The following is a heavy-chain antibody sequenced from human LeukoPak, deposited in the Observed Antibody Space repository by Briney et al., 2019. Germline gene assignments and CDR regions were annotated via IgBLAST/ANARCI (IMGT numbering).Heavy chain of an antibody. CDR2: IYHSGST. CDR1: GGSISSGGYY. Sequence: SQTLSLTCTVSGGSISSGGYYWSWIQQPPGKGLEWIGYIYHSGSTYYNPSLKSRVTISVDRSKNQFSLKLSSVTAADTAVYYCARGLYYDFDPWGQGTLVTVSS. D-gene: IGHD3-3*01. CDR3: ARGLYYDFDP. J-gene: IGHJ5*02. V-gene: IGHV4-30-2*01.